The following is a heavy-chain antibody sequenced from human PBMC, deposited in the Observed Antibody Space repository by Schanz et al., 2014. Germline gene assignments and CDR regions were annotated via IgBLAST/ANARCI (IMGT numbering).Heavy chain of an antibody. CDR2: ISSSGSYI. CDR3: ARDRGYCSGGSCLTFDY. J-gene: IGHJ4*02. D-gene: IGHD2-15*01. CDR1: EFTFSSYK. V-gene: IGHV3-21*01. Sequence: EVQLLESGGGLVQPGGSLRLSCAASEFTFSSYKMNWVRQAPGKGLEWVSSISSSGSYIHYADSVKGRFTISRDNAKNTLYLQMNSLRAEDTAVYYCARDRGYCSGGSCLTFDYWGQGTLVTVSS.